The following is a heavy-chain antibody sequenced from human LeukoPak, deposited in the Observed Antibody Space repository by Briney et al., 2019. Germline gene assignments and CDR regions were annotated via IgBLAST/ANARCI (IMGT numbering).Heavy chain of an antibody. CDR3: ARRNTAMAADY. V-gene: IGHV3-66*02. CDR1: GFTVSSNY. Sequence: GGSLRLSCAASGFTVSSNYMSWVRQAPGKGLEWVSVIYSGGSTYYADSVKGRFTISRDNSKNTLYLQMNSLRAEDPAVYYCARRNTAMAADYWGQGALVTVSS. J-gene: IGHJ4*02. D-gene: IGHD5-18*01. CDR2: IYSGGST.